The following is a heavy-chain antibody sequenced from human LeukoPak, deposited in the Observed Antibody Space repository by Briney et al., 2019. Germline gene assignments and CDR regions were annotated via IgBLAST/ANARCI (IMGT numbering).Heavy chain of an antibody. V-gene: IGHV4-59*08. J-gene: IGHJ4*02. D-gene: IGHD5-12*01. CDR1: GGSISNYY. CDR3: ARHKGDSGYENYFDY. Sequence: PSETLSLTCTVSGGSISNYYWSWIRQTPGKGLEWIGYVSYSGDTNYKPSPTSLVTLSADTSKNRFSLKLTSVTAADTAVYYCARHKGDSGYENYFDYWGQGTLVTVSS. CDR2: VSYSGDT.